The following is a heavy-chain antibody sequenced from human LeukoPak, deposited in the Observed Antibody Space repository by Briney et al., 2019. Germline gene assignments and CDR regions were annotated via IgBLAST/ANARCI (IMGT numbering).Heavy chain of an antibody. V-gene: IGHV4-31*03. CDR3: AREYRGYCSGSSCYGWFDP. CDR1: GDPISSGNYY. Sequence: SQTLSLTCTVSGDPISSGNYYWSWIRQHPGKGLEWIVYIDYSGSTCYNPSLKSRVTVSMDTSKNQFSLKLNSVSAADTAVYYCAREYRGYCSGSSCYGWFDPWGQGTLVTVSS. D-gene: IGHD2-15*01. CDR2: IDYSGST. J-gene: IGHJ5*02.